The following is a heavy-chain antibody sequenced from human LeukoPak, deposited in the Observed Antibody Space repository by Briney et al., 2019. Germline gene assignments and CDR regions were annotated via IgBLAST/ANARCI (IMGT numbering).Heavy chain of an antibody. CDR3: TRVGNYYYMDV. CDR2: IYYSGST. J-gene: IGHJ6*03. CDR1: GGSISSHY. D-gene: IGHD3-10*01. V-gene: IGHV4-59*11. Sequence: SETLSLTCTVSGGSISSHYWSWIRQPPGKGLEWIGYIYYSGSTNYNPSLKSRVTISVDTSKNQFSLKLSSVTAADTAVYYCTRVGNYYYMDVWGKGTTVTVSS.